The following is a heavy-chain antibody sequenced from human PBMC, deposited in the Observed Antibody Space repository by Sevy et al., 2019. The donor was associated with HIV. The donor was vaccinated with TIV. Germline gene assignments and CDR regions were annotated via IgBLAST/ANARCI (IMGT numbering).Heavy chain of an antibody. CDR1: GGTFSSYA. D-gene: IGHD1-26*01. J-gene: IGHJ6*03. CDR3: ASIQPSGSYLPPYYMDV. CDR2: IIPIFGTA. V-gene: IGHV1-69*06. Sequence: ASVKVSCKASGGTFSSYAISWVRQAPGQGLEWMGGIIPIFGTANYAPKFQGRVTITADKSTSTAYMELSSLRSEDTAVYYCASIQPSGSYLPPYYMDVWGKGTTVTVSS.